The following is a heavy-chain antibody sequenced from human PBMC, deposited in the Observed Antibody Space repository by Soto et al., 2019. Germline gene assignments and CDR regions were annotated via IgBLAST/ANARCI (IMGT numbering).Heavy chain of an antibody. V-gene: IGHV3-33*01. CDR2: IWYDGSNK. J-gene: IGHJ6*02. CDR3: AREVYYDFWSGELGGMDV. CDR1: GFTFSSYG. Sequence: GGSLRLSCAASGFTFSSYGMHWVRQAPGKGLEWVAVIWYDGSNKYYADSVKGRFTISRDNSKNTLYLQMNSLRAEDTAVYYCAREVYYDFWSGELGGMDVWGQGTTVTVSS. D-gene: IGHD3-3*01.